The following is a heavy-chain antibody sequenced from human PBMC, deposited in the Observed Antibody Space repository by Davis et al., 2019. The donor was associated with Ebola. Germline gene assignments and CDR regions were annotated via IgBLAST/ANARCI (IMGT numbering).Heavy chain of an antibody. J-gene: IGHJ4*02. CDR1: GYTFTSYA. V-gene: IGHV1-3*01. Sequence: ASVKVSCKASGYTFTSYAMHWVRQAPGQRLEWMGWINAGNGNTKYSQKFQGRVTITRDTSASTAYMELSSLRSEDTAVYYCARVRGYCSGGSCYYGDYWGQGTLVTVSS. D-gene: IGHD2-15*01. CDR2: INAGNGNT. CDR3: ARVRGYCSGGSCYYGDY.